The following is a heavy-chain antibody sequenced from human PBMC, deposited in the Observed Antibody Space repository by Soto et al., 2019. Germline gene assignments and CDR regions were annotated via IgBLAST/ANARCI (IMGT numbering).Heavy chain of an antibody. D-gene: IGHD3-3*01. V-gene: IGHV1-8*01. Sequence: ASVKGSCKASGYTFTSYDINCVLQATGQGLEWMGWMNPNSGNTGYAQKFQGRVTMTRNTSISTAYMELSSLRSEDTAVYYCASEFLYYDYWSGSRAHYFDFWVQGTLVTVSS. CDR2: MNPNSGNT. J-gene: IGHJ4*02. CDR1: GYTFTSYD. CDR3: ASEFLYYDYWSGSRAHYFDF.